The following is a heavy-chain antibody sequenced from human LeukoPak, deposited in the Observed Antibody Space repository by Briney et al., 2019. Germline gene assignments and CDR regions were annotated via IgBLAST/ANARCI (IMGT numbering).Heavy chain of an antibody. Sequence: VASVKVSCTASGYTFTSYYMHWVRQAPGQGLEWMGVINPSGGSTSYAQKFQGRVTMTRDTSRSTVYMELSSLRSEDTAVYYCAREELSYYDSSGYYYFDYWGQGTLVTVSS. V-gene: IGHV1-46*01. J-gene: IGHJ4*02. CDR2: INPSGGST. CDR3: AREELSYYDSSGYYYFDY. CDR1: GYTFTSYY. D-gene: IGHD3-22*01.